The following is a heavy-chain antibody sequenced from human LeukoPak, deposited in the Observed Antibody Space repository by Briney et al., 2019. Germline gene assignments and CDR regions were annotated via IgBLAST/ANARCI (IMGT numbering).Heavy chain of an antibody. J-gene: IGHJ3*02. CDR2: ISSSSSYI. V-gene: IGHV3-21*01. CDR3: ARDRAPEAFDI. CDR1: GFTFSSYS. Sequence: PGGSLRLSCAASGFTFSSYSMNWVRQAPGKGPEWVSFISSSSSYIYYADSVKGLFTISRDNAKNSPFLQMNSLRAEDTAVYYCARDRAPEAFDIWGQGAMVTVAS.